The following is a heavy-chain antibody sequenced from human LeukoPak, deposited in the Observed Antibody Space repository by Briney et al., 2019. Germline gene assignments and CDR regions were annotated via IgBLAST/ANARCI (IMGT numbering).Heavy chain of an antibody. CDR2: IRYDGSNK. J-gene: IGHJ4*02. CDR3: ARGNLIGHTSSWYLFDY. D-gene: IGHD6-13*01. CDR1: GFTFSSHG. V-gene: IGHV3-30*02. Sequence: PGGSLRLSCAASGFTFSSHGMHWVRQAPGKGLEWVAFIRYDGSNKYYADSVKGRFTISRDKSKNTVYFRMNNLRVEDTAIYYCARGNLIGHTSSWYLFDYWSQGSLVTVSS.